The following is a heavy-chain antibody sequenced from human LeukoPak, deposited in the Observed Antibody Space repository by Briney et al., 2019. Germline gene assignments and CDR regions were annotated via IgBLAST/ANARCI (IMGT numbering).Heavy chain of an antibody. Sequence: GESLKISCKGSGYSFTSYWIGWGRQLPREGVEGMGIIYPGDSYNRYSPYCQGPVTISADKSHSTAYLQWSSLKASDTAMYYCARADYQLQRKNFDYWRQGTLHTLST. V-gene: IGHV5-51*01. CDR2: IYPGDSYN. CDR1: GYSFTSYW. J-gene: IGHJ4*02. CDR3: ARADYQLQRKNFDY. D-gene: IGHD2-2*01.